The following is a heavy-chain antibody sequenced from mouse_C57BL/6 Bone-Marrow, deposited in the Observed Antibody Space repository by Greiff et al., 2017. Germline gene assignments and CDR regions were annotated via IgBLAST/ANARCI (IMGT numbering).Heavy chain of an antibody. Sequence: EVQGVESGGGLVKPGGSLKLSCAASGFTFSSYAMSWVRQTPEKRLEWVATISDGGSYTYYPDNVKGRFTLSRDNAKNNLYLQMSRLTSEDTAMYYCAGGYDLFAYWGQGTLVTVSA. V-gene: IGHV5-4*01. CDR3: AGGYDLFAY. CDR1: GFTFSSYA. J-gene: IGHJ3*01. D-gene: IGHD2-12*01. CDR2: ISDGGSYT.